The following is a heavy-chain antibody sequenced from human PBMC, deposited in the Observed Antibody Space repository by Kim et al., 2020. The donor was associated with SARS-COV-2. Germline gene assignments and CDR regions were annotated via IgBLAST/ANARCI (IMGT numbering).Heavy chain of an antibody. J-gene: IGHJ4*02. V-gene: IGHV3-30*02. D-gene: IGHD4-17*01. Sequence: YHANSVKGRFTIARDSSKNTLYLQMNSLRAEDTAVYYCAKDYGDYGGLDYWGQGTLVTVSS. CDR3: AKDYGDYGGLDY.